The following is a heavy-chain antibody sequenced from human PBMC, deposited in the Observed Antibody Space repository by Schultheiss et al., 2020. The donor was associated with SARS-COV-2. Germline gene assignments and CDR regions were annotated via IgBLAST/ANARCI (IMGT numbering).Heavy chain of an antibody. CDR2: ISGSGGST. CDR3: ARDNWYYFPYYFDY. D-gene: IGHD2/OR15-2a*01. Sequence: GGSLRLSCAASGFTFSSYSMNWVRQAPGKGLEWVSGISGSGGSTYYADSVKGRFTISRDNAKNSLYLQMNSLRDEDTAVYYCARDNWYYFPYYFDYWGQGTLVTVSS. V-gene: IGHV3-48*02. CDR1: GFTFSSYS. J-gene: IGHJ4*02.